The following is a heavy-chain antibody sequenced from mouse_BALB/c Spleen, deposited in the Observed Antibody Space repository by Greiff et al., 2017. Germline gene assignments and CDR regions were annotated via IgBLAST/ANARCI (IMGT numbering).Heavy chain of an antibody. D-gene: IGHD2-14*01. V-gene: IGHV1-54*01. CDR3: ARGVRYLYFDV. Sequence: QVQLQQSGAELVRPGTSVKVSCKASGYAFTNYLIEWVKQRPGQGLEWIGVINPGSGGTNYNEKFKGKATLTADKSSSTAYMQLSSLTSDDSAVYFCARGVRYLYFDVWGAGTTVTVSS. CDR2: INPGSGGT. CDR1: GYAFTNYL. J-gene: IGHJ1*01.